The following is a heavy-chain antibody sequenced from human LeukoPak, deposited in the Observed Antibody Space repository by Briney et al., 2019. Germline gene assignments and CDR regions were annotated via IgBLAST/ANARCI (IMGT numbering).Heavy chain of an antibody. CDR3: ARGREQWPNYYYGMDV. Sequence: SETLSLTCAVYGGSFSGYYWSWIRQPPGKGLEWIGYIYFSGSTNYNPSLKSRVTISVDTSKNQFSLKLSSVTAADTAVYYCARGREQWPNYYYGMDVWGQGTTVTVSS. V-gene: IGHV4-59*01. CDR2: IYFSGST. J-gene: IGHJ6*02. D-gene: IGHD6-19*01. CDR1: GGSFSGYY.